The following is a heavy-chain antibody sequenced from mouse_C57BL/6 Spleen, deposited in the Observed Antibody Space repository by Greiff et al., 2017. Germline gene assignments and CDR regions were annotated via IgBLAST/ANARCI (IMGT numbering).Heavy chain of an antibody. V-gene: IGHV1-55*01. Sequence: QVQLQQPGAELVKPGASVKMSCKASGYTFTSYWITWVKQRPGQGLEWIGDIYPGSGSTNYNEKFKSKATLTVDASSSTAYMQLSSLTSEDSAVYYGAREETGQLRDETWFGYWGQGTLVTVSA. CDR1: GYTFTSYW. J-gene: IGHJ3*01. CDR3: AREETGQLRDETWFGY. CDR2: IYPGSGST. D-gene: IGHD3-2*02.